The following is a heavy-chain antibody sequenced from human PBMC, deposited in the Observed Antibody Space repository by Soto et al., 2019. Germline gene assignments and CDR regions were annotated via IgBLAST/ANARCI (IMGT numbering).Heavy chain of an antibody. Sequence: EVQLVEYGGGLVQPGGSLRISCEVSGFAVNYMSWVRQAPGKGLEWLSVIYSGGSTYYAGSVRGRFIISRDKSKNTLYLQMNSLRVEDTALYYCARDGSDHLGQGTPVTVSS. V-gene: IGHV3-66*01. D-gene: IGHD2-2*03. J-gene: IGHJ4*02. CDR2: IYSGGST. CDR3: ARDGSDH. CDR1: GFAVNY.